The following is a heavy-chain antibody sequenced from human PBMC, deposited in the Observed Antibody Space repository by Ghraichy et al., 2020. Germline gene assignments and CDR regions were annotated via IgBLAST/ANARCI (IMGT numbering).Heavy chain of an antibody. CDR3: ARAVGPYDY. CDR2: IWYDGGNK. J-gene: IGHJ4*02. V-gene: IGHV3-33*01. D-gene: IGHD4-23*01. CDR1: GFTFSTYG. Sequence: GESLNISCAASGFTFSTYGMHWVRQAPGKGLEWVAVIWYDGGNKYYADSVKGRFTISRDNSKNTLYLQMNSLRAEDTAVYYCARAVGPYDYWGQGTLVTVSS.